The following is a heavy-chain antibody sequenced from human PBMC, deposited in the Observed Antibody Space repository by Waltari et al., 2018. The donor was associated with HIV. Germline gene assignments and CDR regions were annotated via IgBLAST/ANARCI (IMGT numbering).Heavy chain of an antibody. Sequence: EVQLVESGGNLTRPGGSLRLSCVGSGFIVSDNYMSWVRQAPGKGPEWVSVLYSNGNTLYGGAVKGPFTIFRDNSKNTLYLQKNTLRVDDTAVYYCARMQRFYGSEQSRYFYFGMDVWGQGTTVTVSS. V-gene: IGHV3-53*01. CDR2: LYSNGNT. CDR1: GFIVSDNY. D-gene: IGHD3-16*02. J-gene: IGHJ6*02. CDR3: ARMQRFYGSEQSRYFYFGMDV.